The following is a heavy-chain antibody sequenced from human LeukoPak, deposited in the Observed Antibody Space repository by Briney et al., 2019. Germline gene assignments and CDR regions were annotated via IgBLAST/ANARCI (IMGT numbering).Heavy chain of an antibody. V-gene: IGHV1-69*13. J-gene: IGHJ4*02. CDR2: IIPIFGTA. CDR3: ARGRGIWFGELDHYYFDY. CDR1: GYTFSSYA. D-gene: IGHD3-10*01. Sequence: SVKVSCKASGYTFSSYAISWVRQAPGQGLEWMGGIIPIFGTANYAQKFQGRVTITADESTSTAYMELSSLRSEDTAVYYCARGRGIWFGELDHYYFDYWGQGTLVTVSS.